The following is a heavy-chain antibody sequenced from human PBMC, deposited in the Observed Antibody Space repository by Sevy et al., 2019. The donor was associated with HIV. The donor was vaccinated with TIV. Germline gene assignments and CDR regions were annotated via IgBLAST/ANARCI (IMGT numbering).Heavy chain of an antibody. CDR3: AKAGIEHIVVVTARYYFDY. J-gene: IGHJ4*02. CDR2: ISGMGGST. D-gene: IGHD2-21*02. CDR1: GFTFSSYA. V-gene: IGHV3-23*01. Sequence: GGSLRLSCAASGFTFSSYAMSWVRQAPGKGLEWVSAISGMGGSTYYADSVKGRFTISRDNSKNTLYLQMNSLRAEDTAVYYCAKAGIEHIVVVTARYYFDYWGQGTLVTVSS.